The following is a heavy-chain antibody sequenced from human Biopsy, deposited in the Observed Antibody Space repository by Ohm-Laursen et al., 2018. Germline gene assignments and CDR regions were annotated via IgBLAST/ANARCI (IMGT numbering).Heavy chain of an antibody. V-gene: IGHV3-11*01. Sequence: SLRLSCAASGFPVSDYYMSWIRQAPGRGLEWVSDINSSGSTKYHAESVKGRFTISRDNAMNSVYLQMNSLRGEDTAVYDRARAVVIAAAPIDYWGQGTLVTVSS. D-gene: IGHD2/OR15-2a*01. CDR1: GFPVSDYY. J-gene: IGHJ4*02. CDR3: ARAVVIAAAPIDY. CDR2: INSSGSTK.